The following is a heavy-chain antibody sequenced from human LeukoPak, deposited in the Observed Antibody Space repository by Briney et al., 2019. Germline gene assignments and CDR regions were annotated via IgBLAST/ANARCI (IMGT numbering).Heavy chain of an antibody. D-gene: IGHD5-18*01. CDR3: AKLYSYGSGRPIYGMDV. J-gene: IGHJ6*02. V-gene: IGHV4-34*01. CDR1: GGSFSGYY. Sequence: SETLSLTCAVYGGSFSGYYWSWIRQPPGKGLEWVGEINHSGSTNYNPSLKSRVTISVDKSKNHFSLKLSSVTAAATAVYYCAKLYSYGSGRPIYGMDVWGQGTTVTVSS. CDR2: INHSGST.